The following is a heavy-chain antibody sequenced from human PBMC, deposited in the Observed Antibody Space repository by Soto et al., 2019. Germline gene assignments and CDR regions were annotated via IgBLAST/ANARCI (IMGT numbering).Heavy chain of an antibody. CDR1: GGSISGGNW. Sequence: PSETLSLGCAVSGGSISGGNWCSWVRQPPGKGREWIGEIYHSGSTNYNPSLKSRVTISVDKAKNQFSLKLRSVTAADTAVYYCKRWMSRGYYLAFDYWGQGTLVTVS. CDR3: KRWMSRGYYLAFDY. D-gene: IGHD3-22*01. CDR2: IYHSGST. J-gene: IGHJ4*02. V-gene: IGHV4-4*02.